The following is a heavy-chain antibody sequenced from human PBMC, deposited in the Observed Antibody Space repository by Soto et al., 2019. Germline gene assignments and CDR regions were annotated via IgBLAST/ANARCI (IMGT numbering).Heavy chain of an antibody. Sequence: QVQLVQSGAEVKKPGSSVKVTCKVSGAIFSSNAISWVRQAPGQGLEWMGGILPIFGRTNYAQKFQGRVTITADESTRTAYMELSSLKSEDTAVYYCATGGRGYSYAPRFYFEYWGQGTLVTVSS. D-gene: IGHD5-18*01. CDR2: ILPIFGRT. V-gene: IGHV1-69*01. J-gene: IGHJ4*02. CDR3: ATGGRGYSYAPRFYFEY. CDR1: GAIFSSNA.